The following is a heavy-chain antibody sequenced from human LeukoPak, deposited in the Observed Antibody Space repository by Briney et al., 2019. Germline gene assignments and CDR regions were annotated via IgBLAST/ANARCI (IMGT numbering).Heavy chain of an antibody. D-gene: IGHD3-10*01. CDR1: GYGFTSYY. V-gene: IGHV1-46*03. CDR2: INPSVGGT. CDR3: ARHGSGRYYPAEGRVDY. J-gene: IGHJ4*02. Sequence: AASVKVSCKAFGYGFTSYYIHWVRQAPGQGLEWMGIINPSVGGTTYARKFQGGVTMTRDTSTSTVYMELSSLRSEDTAVYYCARHGSGRYYPAEGRVDYWGQGTLVTVSS.